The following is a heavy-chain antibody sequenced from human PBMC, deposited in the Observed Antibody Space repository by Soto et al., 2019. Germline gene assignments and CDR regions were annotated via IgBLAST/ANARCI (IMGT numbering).Heavy chain of an antibody. CDR1: GYTFTSYG. V-gene: IGHV1-69*13. J-gene: IGHJ6*02. D-gene: IGHD4-4*01. Sequence: SVKVSCKASGYTFTSYGISWVRQAPGQGLEWMGGIIPIFGTANYAQKFQGRVTITADESTSTAYMELSSLRSEDTAVYYCARVGGTTVTTYYYYYYGMDVWGQGTTVTVSS. CDR3: ARVGGTTVTTYYYYYYGMDV. CDR2: IIPIFGTA.